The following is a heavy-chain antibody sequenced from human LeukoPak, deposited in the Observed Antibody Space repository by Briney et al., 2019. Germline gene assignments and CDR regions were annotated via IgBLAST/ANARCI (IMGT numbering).Heavy chain of an antibody. Sequence: SETLSLTCTVSGGSISSYYWSWIRQPPGKGLEWIGYIYYSGSTNYNPSLKSRVTISVDTSKNQFSLKLSSVTAADTAVYYCATSTTIYSYVGYWGQGTLVTVSS. CDR1: GGSISSYY. J-gene: IGHJ4*02. CDR3: ATSTTIYSYVGY. CDR2: IYYSGST. V-gene: IGHV4-59*08. D-gene: IGHD5-18*01.